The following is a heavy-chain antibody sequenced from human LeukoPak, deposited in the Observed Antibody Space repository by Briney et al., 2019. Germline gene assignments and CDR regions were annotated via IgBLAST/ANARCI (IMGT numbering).Heavy chain of an antibody. Sequence: SETLTLTFAVYGVSLSGYYWSWIRQPPGKGLEWLGEINHSGSTNYNPSIKSRVPLSVDTSKKRFSLKLSSVTAADTAVYYCARGRRYYYDSSGYYQAPMTAFDIWGQGTMVTVSS. CDR2: INHSGST. J-gene: IGHJ3*02. CDR1: GVSLSGYY. V-gene: IGHV4-34*01. D-gene: IGHD3-22*01. CDR3: ARGRRYYYDSSGYYQAPMTAFDI.